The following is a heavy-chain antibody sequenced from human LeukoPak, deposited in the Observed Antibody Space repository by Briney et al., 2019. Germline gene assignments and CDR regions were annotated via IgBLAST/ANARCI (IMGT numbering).Heavy chain of an antibody. CDR3: ARRPLHPQHLLPP. V-gene: IGHV5-51*01. Sequence: GESLKISWKCYGDRFTSYWVAWVREMPGKGLEWMGISFPGDSDTSYSPSIQGQATISVDRSVRTAFLQWSSLKAPDTASYYCARRPLHPQHLLPPWGQGTLVTVSS. CDR2: SFPGDSDT. D-gene: IGHD2-21*01. CDR1: GDRFTSYW. J-gene: IGHJ5*02.